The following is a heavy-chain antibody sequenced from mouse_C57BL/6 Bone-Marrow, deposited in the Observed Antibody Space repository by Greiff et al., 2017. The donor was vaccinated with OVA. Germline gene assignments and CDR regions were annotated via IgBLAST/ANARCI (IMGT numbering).Heavy chain of an antibody. V-gene: IGHV1-61*01. CDR2: LYPSDSET. J-gene: IGHJ4*01. CDR3: ARGRYAMDY. CDR1: GYTFTSYW. Sequence: QVQLQQPGAELVRPGSSVKLSCKASGYTFTSYWMDWVKQRPGQGLDWIGNLYPSDSETHYNQKFKDKATLTVDKSSSTAYMQLSSLTSEDSAVYYCARGRYAMDYWGQGTSVTVSS.